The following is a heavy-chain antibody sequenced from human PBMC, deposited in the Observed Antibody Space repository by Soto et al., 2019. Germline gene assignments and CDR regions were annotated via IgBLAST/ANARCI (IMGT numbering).Heavy chain of an antibody. J-gene: IGHJ6*03. CDR3: ARAIRYCSSTSCYGGYYYMDV. CDR1: GYTFTSYD. CDR2: MNPNSGNT. Sequence: ASVKVSCKASGYTFTSYDINWVRQATGQGLEWMGWMNPNSGNTGYAQKFQGRVTMTRNTSISTAYMELSSLRSEDTAVYYCARAIRYCSSTSCYGGYYYMDVWGKGTTVPVSS. V-gene: IGHV1-8*01. D-gene: IGHD2-2*01.